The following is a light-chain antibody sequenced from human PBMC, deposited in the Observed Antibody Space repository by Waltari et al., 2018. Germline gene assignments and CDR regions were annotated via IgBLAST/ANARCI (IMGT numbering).Light chain of an antibody. V-gene: IGLV3-19*01. Sequence: SSELTQAPAVSVALGQTVTITCQGDSLRRSSARWYQQRPGQAPILVLYGQDNRPSGIPDRFSGSTSGDTATLTITGAQAEDEADYYCLSRDSSSTRLFGGGTRLTV. CDR2: GQD. J-gene: IGLJ3*02. CDR3: LSRDSSSTRL. CDR1: SLRRSS.